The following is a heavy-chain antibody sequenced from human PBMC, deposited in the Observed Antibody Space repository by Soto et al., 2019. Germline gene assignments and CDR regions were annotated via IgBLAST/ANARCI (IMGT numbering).Heavy chain of an antibody. CDR3: ARGLEGDLFDY. CDR1: GGSISSGGYY. D-gene: IGHD2-21*02. CDR2: IYYSGGT. V-gene: IGHV4-31*03. J-gene: IGHJ4*02. Sequence: QVQLQESGPGLVKPSQTLSLTCTVSGGSISSGGYYWSWIRQHPGKGLEWIGYIYYSGGTYYNPYPKRRVTISVYTSKNQFSLKLSSVTAADTAVYYCARGLEGDLFDYWGQGTLVTVSS.